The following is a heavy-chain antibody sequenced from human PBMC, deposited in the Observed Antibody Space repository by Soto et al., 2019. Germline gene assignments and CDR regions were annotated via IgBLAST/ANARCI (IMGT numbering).Heavy chain of an antibody. V-gene: IGHV1-18*01. CDR3: ARDGSMVRGVIAPDFDY. Sequence: ASVKVSCKASGYTFTSYAMHWVRQAPGQRLEWMGWISAYNGNTNYAQKLQGRVTMTTDTSTSTAYMELRSLRSDDTAVYYCARDGSMVRGVIAPDFDYWGQGTLVTVSS. D-gene: IGHD3-10*01. J-gene: IGHJ4*02. CDR1: GYTFTSYA. CDR2: ISAYNGNT.